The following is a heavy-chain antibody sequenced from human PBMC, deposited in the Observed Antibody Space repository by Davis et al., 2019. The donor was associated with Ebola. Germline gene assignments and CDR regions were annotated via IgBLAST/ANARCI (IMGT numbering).Heavy chain of an antibody. CDR2: ISQSGST. CDR1: GDSISSSNW. V-gene: IGHV4-4*02. D-gene: IGHD6-19*01. J-gene: IGHJ3*02. CDR3: AREAYSSGWNAFDI. Sequence: MPSETLSLTCAVSGDSISSSNWWSWVRQPPGKGLEWIGEISQSGSTNYNPSLKSRVTISVDTSKNQFSLKLSSVTAADTAVYYCAREAYSSGWNAFDIWGQGTMVTVSS.